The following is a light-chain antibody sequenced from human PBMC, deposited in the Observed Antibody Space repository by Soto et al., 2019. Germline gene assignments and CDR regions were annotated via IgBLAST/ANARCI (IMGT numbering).Light chain of an antibody. CDR2: GAT. Sequence: EVVMTQSPATLSLSPGEGDTLSCRSSQSVGSKLAWYQQKTGQAPRLLIYGATTRATGVPARFSGSGSGTEFTLSISSLQSEDSAVYFCQQYDAPVTFGQGTKLDIK. V-gene: IGKV3-15*01. CDR3: QQYDAPVT. CDR1: QSVGSK. J-gene: IGKJ2*01.